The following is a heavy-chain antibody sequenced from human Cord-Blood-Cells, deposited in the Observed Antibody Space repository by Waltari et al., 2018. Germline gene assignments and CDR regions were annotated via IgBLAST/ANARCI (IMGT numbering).Heavy chain of an antibody. V-gene: IGHV1-3*01. Sequence: QVQLVQSGAEGKKPGASVKVYCKATGYTFTSYAMHWVRTDPGPRLEWKGWINAGNGNTKYSQKFQGRVTITRDTSASTAYMELSSLRSEDTAVYYCARDGDYYGSGSYGGSYYYYGMDVWGQGTTVTVSS. CDR1: GYTFTSYA. D-gene: IGHD3-10*01. CDR2: INAGNGNT. CDR3: ARDGDYYGSGSYGGSYYYYGMDV. J-gene: IGHJ6*02.